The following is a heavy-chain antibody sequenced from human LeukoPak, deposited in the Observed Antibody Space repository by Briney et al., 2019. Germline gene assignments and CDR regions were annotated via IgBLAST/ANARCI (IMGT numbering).Heavy chain of an antibody. V-gene: IGHV4-59*08. Sequence: PSETLSLTCAVSSGXISGCFWTWIRQPPGKGIEWSEFIHYTGSTSYNPSLQSRVTISADTTKTHFSLTLKYVNAKDTAVYYCARYISSGLDFWGQGVLVTVSS. CDR1: SGXISGCF. D-gene: IGHD6-6*01. J-gene: IGHJ4*02. CDR2: IHYTGST. CDR3: ARYISSGLDF.